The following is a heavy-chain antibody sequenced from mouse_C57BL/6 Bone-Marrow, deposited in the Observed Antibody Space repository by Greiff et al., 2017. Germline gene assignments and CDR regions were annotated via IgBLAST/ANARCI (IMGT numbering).Heavy chain of an antibody. J-gene: IGHJ1*03. D-gene: IGHD5-1*01. V-gene: IGHV14-2*01. CDR2: IDPGDGDT. CDR1: GFNINDYY. CDR3: ARGEYWNWYFDV. Sequence: EVQLQQSGAELVKPGASVKLSCTASGFNINDYYMHWVKQRTEQGLEWIGRIDPGDGDTKYAPKFQGKATITADTSSNTAYLQLSSLTSEDTAVYYCARGEYWNWYFDVWGKGTTVTVSS.